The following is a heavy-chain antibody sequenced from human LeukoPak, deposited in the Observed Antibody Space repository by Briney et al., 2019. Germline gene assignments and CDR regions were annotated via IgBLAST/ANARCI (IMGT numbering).Heavy chain of an antibody. V-gene: IGHV3-7*03. CDR1: GFTFNSYW. D-gene: IGHD6-19*01. Sequence: GGSLRLSCAASGFTFNSYWMNWVRQAPGKGLEWVANIKRDGSVKYYVDSVKGRFTISRDNAKNSLDLQMNSLRVEDTAVYYCARLGPASSGWPESFDYWGQGTLVTVSS. J-gene: IGHJ4*02. CDR3: ARLGPASSGWPESFDY. CDR2: IKRDGSVK.